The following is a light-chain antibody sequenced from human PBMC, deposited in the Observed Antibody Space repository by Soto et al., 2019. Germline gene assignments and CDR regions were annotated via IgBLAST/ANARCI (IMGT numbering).Light chain of an antibody. CDR1: SSSIGAGYE. V-gene: IGLV1-40*01. CDR3: AAWDDSLSGYV. Sequence: QSVLTQPPSVSGAPGQRVTISCSGTSSSIGAGYEVHWYHQLPGTAPKLVVSGNGNRPSGVPDRLSASKSGTSASLAITGLQAEDEADYYCAAWDDSLSGYVFGTGTKVTVL. J-gene: IGLJ1*01. CDR2: GNG.